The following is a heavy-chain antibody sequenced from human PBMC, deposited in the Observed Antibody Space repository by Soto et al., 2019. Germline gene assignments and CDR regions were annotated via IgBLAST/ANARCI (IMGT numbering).Heavy chain of an antibody. J-gene: IGHJ5*01. D-gene: IGHD6-6*01. Sequence: SETLSLTCTVSGGSISSDSYSWTWIRQHPGKGLEWIGYIYHTGSTHYNPSLKSRATISVDTSKNQFSLKLSSVTAADTAVYYCAREAAARIERWFDSWGQGTLVTVSS. V-gene: IGHV4-31*03. CDR3: AREAAARIERWFDS. CDR2: IYHTGST. CDR1: GGSISSDSYS.